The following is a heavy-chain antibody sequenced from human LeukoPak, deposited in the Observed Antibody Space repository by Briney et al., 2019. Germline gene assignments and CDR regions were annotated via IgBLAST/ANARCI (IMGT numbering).Heavy chain of an antibody. V-gene: IGHV4-34*01. D-gene: IGHD3-10*01. CDR1: GGSFIGYY. CDR2: INHSGST. Sequence: SETLSLTCAVYGGSFIGYYWSWIRQPPGKGLEWIGEINHSGSTNYNPSLQSRVTISVDTSKNQFSLKLSSVTAADTAVYYCARALWFGELLHRYYYYGMDVWGQGTTVTVS. J-gene: IGHJ6*02. CDR3: ARALWFGELLHRYYYYGMDV.